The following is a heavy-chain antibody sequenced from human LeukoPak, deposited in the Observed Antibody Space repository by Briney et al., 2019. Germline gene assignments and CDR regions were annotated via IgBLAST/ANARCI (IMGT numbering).Heavy chain of an antibody. V-gene: IGHV3-30*04. CDR1: GFTFSSHA. D-gene: IGHD3-9*01. CDR3: ARGGYYNILTGYYNKLLAFDY. CDR2: ISYDGSNK. Sequence: GRSLRLSCAASGFTFSSHAMHWVRQAPGKGLEWVAVISYDGSNKYYADSVKGRFTISRDNSKNTLYLQMNSLRAEDTAVYYCARGGYYNILTGYYNKLLAFDYWGQGTLVTVSS. J-gene: IGHJ4*02.